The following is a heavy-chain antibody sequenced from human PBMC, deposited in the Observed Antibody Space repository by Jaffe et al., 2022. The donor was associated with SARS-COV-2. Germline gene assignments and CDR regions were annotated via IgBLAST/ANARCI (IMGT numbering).Heavy chain of an antibody. Sequence: QVQLVESGGGVVQPGRSLRLSCAASGFTFSSYGMHWVRQAPGKGLEWVAVIWYDGSNKYYADSVKGRFTISRDNSKNTLYLQMNSLRAEDTAVYYCARDLRLGWYFDLWGRGTLVTVSS. CDR1: GFTFSSYG. V-gene: IGHV3-33*01. CDR3: ARDLRLGWYFDL. J-gene: IGHJ2*01. D-gene: IGHD3-16*01. CDR2: IWYDGSNK.